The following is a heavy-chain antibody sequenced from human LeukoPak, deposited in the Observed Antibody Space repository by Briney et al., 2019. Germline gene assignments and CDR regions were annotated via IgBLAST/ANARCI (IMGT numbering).Heavy chain of an antibody. Sequence: PSETLSLTCAVYGGSFSGYYWSWIRQPPGKGLEWIGEINHSGSTNYNPSLKSRVTISVDTSKNQFSLKLSSVTAADTAVYYCARVNYDILTGYLSPSDEFDYWGQGTLVTVSS. CDR1: GGSFSGYY. J-gene: IGHJ4*02. CDR3: ARVNYDILTGYLSPSDEFDY. D-gene: IGHD3-9*01. V-gene: IGHV4-34*01. CDR2: INHSGST.